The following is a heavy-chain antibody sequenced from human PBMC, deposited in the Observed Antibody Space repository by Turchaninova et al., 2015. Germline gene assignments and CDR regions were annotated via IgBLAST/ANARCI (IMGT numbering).Heavy chain of an antibody. CDR2: IYYSGNT. Sequence: QVELQESGPGLVKPSETLSLTCPVPGGSISSYDWSWIRQPPGKGLEWIGYIYYSGNTNYNPSLKSRVTISVDTSKNQFSLKLSSVTAADTAVYYCARRLSGSYGQFDTWGQGTVVTVSS. CDR3: ARRLSGSYGQFDT. V-gene: IGHV4-59*08. D-gene: IGHD1-26*01. CDR1: GGSISSYD. J-gene: IGHJ3*02.